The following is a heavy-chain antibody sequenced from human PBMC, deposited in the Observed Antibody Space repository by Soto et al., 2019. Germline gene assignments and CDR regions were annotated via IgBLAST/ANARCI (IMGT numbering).Heavy chain of an antibody. D-gene: IGHD3-10*01. Sequence: QVQLVQSGTEVKKPGSSVKVSCKASGDTFSFYTINWVRQAPGLGLEWVGRINPIVSMSNYAQKFQGRVCVTADKSTSTAYKELRCLRSDDTAMYFCAASYGSGYRAFDYWGQGALVIVSS. J-gene: IGHJ4*02. CDR2: INPIVSMS. CDR3: AASYGSGYRAFDY. CDR1: GDTFSFYT. V-gene: IGHV1-69*02.